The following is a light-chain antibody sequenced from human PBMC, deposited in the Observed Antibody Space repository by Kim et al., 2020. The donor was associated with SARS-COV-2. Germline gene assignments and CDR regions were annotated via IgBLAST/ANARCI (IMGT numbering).Light chain of an antibody. V-gene: IGKV3-15*01. CDR1: QSVRNN. Sequence: EIVMTQSPATLSVSPGERATLSCRASQSVRNNLAWYQQIPGQAPRLLIHGASTGATGIPARFSGSGSGTEFTLTISSLQSEDLAVYYCQQYDTWPTFGQGTKLEI. J-gene: IGKJ2*01. CDR3: QQYDTWPT. CDR2: GAS.